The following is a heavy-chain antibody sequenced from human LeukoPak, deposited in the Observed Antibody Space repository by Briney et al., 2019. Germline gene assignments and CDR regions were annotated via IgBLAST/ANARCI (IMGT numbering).Heavy chain of an antibody. CDR1: GFTFSSYS. D-gene: IGHD3-10*01. CDR2: ITVSSSTI. V-gene: IGHV3-48*02. J-gene: IGHJ3*02. CDR3: ARAGVLDI. Sequence: PGGSLRLSCAASGFTFSSYSMNWVRQAPGRGLEWLSYITVSSSTIYYADSVKGRFIISRDNAENSLYLQMNSLRDEDTAVYYCARAGVLDIWGQGTMVTVSS.